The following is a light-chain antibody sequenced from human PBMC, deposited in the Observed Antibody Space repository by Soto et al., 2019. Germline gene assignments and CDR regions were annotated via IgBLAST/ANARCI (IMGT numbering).Light chain of an antibody. Sequence: DVQMTQSPSTLSASVGDRVTITCRASQRISTWLAWYQQKPGKAPKLLISDASSLETGVPSRFSGSGSGTDFTLIISRLEPEDFAVYYCQQYGSSPITFGQGTRLEIK. CDR1: QRISTW. V-gene: IGKV1-5*01. CDR2: DAS. J-gene: IGKJ5*01. CDR3: QQYGSSPIT.